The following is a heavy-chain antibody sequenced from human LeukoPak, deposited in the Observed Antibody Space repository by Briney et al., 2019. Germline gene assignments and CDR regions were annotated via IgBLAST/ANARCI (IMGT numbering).Heavy chain of an antibody. D-gene: IGHD1-20*01. CDR1: GFTFSTFA. CDR2: IFPSGGEI. V-gene: IGHV3-23*01. J-gene: IGHJ4*02. Sequence: SGGSLRLSCAASGFTFSTFAMIWVRQPPGKGVEWVSNIFPSGGEIHYADSVRGRFTISRDNSKSTLSLQMNSLRAEDTAIYYCARLLVYNSGGEAFDHWGQGTLVTVSS. CDR3: ARLLVYNSGGEAFDH.